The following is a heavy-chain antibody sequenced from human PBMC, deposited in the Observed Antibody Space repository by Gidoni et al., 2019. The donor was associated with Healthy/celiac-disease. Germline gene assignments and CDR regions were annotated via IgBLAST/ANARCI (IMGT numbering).Heavy chain of an antibody. Sequence: EVQLVESGGGLVQPGGSLRLSCAASGFTFCSYWMSWVRQAPGKGLEWVANIKQDGSEKYYVDSVKGRFTISRDNARNSLYLQMHSLRAEDTAVYYCFGYYDSSGYYDIWGNDYWGQGTLVTVSS. V-gene: IGHV3-7*01. J-gene: IGHJ4*02. CDR3: FGYYDSSGYYDIWGNDY. D-gene: IGHD3-22*01. CDR2: IKQDGSEK. CDR1: GFTFCSYW.